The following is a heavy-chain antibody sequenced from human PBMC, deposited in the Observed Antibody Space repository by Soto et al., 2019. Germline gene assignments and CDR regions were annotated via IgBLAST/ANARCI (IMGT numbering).Heavy chain of an antibody. D-gene: IGHD1-7*01. CDR3: ARVRNYYYYYYMDV. V-gene: IGHV4-59*01. Sequence: SETLSLTCSVSGGSISTYYWSWIRQPPGKGLEWIGYMSYSGSSNYNPSLKSRVTISVDTSKNQFSLKLSSVTAADTAVYYCARVRNYYYYYYMDVWGKGTTVTVSS. CDR2: MSYSGSS. CDR1: GGSISTYY. J-gene: IGHJ6*03.